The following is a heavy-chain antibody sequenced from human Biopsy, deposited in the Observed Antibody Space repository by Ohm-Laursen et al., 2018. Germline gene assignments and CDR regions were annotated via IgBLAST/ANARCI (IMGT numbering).Heavy chain of an antibody. V-gene: IGHV4-31*03. Sequence: PSETLSLTCTVSGASINGGRYCWNWIRHHPGKGLEWIGNIFYSANTYYNPSLKSRVTISVDTSKNQFSLKLSSVTAADTAVYYCARLGSGDYFPTFFDFWGQGALVTVSS. J-gene: IGHJ4*02. CDR2: IFYSANT. CDR3: ARLGSGDYFPTFFDF. CDR1: GASINGGRYC. D-gene: IGHD5-12*01.